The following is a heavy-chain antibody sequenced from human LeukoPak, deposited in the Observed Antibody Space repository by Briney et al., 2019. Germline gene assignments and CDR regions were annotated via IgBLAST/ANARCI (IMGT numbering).Heavy chain of an antibody. Sequence: PGGSLRLSCVASGFSFSSYAMSWVRQAPGKGLEWVSTISKSGGTTFYADSVKGRFTISRDDPKNTLYLQMNSLRVEDTAVYYCARGASTPDYWGQGTLVTVSS. D-gene: IGHD2-15*01. CDR3: ARGASTPDY. J-gene: IGHJ4*02. V-gene: IGHV3-23*01. CDR1: GFSFSSYA. CDR2: ISKSGGTT.